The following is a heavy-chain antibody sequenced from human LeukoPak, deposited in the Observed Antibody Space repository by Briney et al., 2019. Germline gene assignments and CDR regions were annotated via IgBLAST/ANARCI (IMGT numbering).Heavy chain of an antibody. CDR2: IYYSGST. Sequence: PSETLSLTCTVSGGSISSSSYYWGWIRQPPGKGLEWIGSIYYSGSTYYNPSLKSRVTISVDTSKNQFSLKLSSVTAADTAAYYCARGYGDTFDYWGQGTLVTVSS. V-gene: IGHV4-39*07. CDR3: ARGYGDTFDY. D-gene: IGHD4-17*01. J-gene: IGHJ4*02. CDR1: GGSISSSSYY.